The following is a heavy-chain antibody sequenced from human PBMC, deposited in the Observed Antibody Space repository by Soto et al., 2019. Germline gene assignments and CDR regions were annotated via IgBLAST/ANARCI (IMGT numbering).Heavy chain of an antibody. V-gene: IGHV3-73*01. J-gene: IGHJ4*02. CDR2: IRDRAYNYAT. CDR1: GFVFKDSS. CDR3: TRLISAAQDY. D-gene: IGHD3-10*01. Sequence: EVLLVESGGGVVQPGGYLKLSCVASGFVFKDSSIHWVLQASGKGLEWVGRIRDRAYNYATAYTASVKGRFTISRDDSTNTAYLKMNSLRAEDKAIYYCTRLISAAQDYWGQGTLVTVSS.